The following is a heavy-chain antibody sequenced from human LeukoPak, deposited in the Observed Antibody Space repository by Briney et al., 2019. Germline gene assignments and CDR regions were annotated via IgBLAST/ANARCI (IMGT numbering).Heavy chain of an antibody. Sequence: GASVKVSCKAAGYTFIAYYMHWVRQAPGQGLEWMGWINPNSGGTNYAQKFQGRVTMTRDTSISTAYMELSRLRSDDTAVYYCARDILDYQLVALGYYWGQKTLVTVSS. D-gene: IGHD2-2*01. CDR1: GYTFIAYY. V-gene: IGHV1-2*02. J-gene: IGHJ4*02. CDR2: INPNSGGT. CDR3: ARDILDYQLVALGYY.